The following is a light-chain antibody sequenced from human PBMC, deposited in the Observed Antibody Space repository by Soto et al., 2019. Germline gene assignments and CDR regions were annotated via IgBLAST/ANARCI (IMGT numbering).Light chain of an antibody. Sequence: QSVLTQPPSVSGAPGQKVTISCSGSSTNIGNNYVSWYQHLPGTALKLLIYDNSERPSGIPDRFSGSKSGTSATLGITGLQTGDEADYYCGTWDSSLSAGIFGGGTQLTVL. CDR2: DNS. V-gene: IGLV1-51*01. J-gene: IGLJ2*01. CDR3: GTWDSSLSAGI. CDR1: STNIGNNY.